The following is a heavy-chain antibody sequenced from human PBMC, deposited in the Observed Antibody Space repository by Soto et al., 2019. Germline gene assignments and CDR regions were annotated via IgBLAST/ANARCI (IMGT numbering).Heavy chain of an antibody. CDR2: IKSKTDGGTT. CDR1: GFTFSNAW. J-gene: IGHJ6*02. CDR3: TTESPTYYDFWSGSRYYGMDV. V-gene: IGHV3-15*01. D-gene: IGHD3-3*01. Sequence: GGSLRLSCAASGFTFSNAWMSWVRQAPGKGLEWVGRIKSKTDGGTTDYAAPVKGRFTISRDDSKNTLYLQMNSLKTEDTAVYYCTTESPTYYDFWSGSRYYGMDVWGQGTTVTVSS.